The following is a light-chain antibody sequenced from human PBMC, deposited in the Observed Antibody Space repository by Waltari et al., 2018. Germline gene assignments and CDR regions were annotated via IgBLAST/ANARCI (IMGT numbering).Light chain of an antibody. CDR1: SSDIGAYNY. CDR2: EVR. V-gene: IGLV2-14*01. CDR3: NSYTTGSTWV. Sequence: QSALTQPASVSGSPGQSITISCTGTSSDIGAYNYGSWYHHLPGKAPKLRIREVRRRPSGVSSRFADSKSVNMASLTISVLQAEDEADYYGNSYTTGSTWVFGGGTKLTVL. J-gene: IGLJ3*02.